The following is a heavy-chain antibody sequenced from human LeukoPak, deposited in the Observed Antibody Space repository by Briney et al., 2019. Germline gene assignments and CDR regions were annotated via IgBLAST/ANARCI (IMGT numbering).Heavy chain of an antibody. CDR2: ISSSSSTI. CDR3: ARDDSGPRNKYYYESTGFYSRPFYLDY. V-gene: IGHV3-48*04. Sequence: GGSLRLSCAASGFTFSSYSMNWVRQAPGKGLEWVSYISSSSSTIYYADSVKGRFTISRDNAKNSLFLQMNNLRAADTAVYYCARDDSGPRNKYYYESTGFYSRPFYLDYWGQGALVTVSS. CDR1: GFTFSSYS. D-gene: IGHD3-22*01. J-gene: IGHJ4*02.